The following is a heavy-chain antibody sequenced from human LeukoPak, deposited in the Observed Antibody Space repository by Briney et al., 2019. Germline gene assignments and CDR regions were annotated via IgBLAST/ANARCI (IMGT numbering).Heavy chain of an antibody. D-gene: IGHD3-22*01. CDR2: IIPVLGIA. V-gene: IGHV1-69*02. CDR1: GGTFSSYT. J-gene: IGHJ6*02. Sequence: SVKVSCKASGGTFSSYTISWVRQAPGQGLEWMGRIIPVLGIANYAQKFQGRVTITADKSTSTAYMELSSLRSEDTAVYYCARGPYYYDSSGTYYYGMDVWGQGTTVTVSS. CDR3: ARGPYYYDSSGTYYYGMDV.